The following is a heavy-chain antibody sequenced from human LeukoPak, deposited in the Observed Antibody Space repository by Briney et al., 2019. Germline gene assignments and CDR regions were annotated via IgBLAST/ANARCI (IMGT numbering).Heavy chain of an antibody. CDR3: ARDASGGSFFDY. Sequence: ASVKVSCKASGGTFSSYAISWVRQAPGQGLEWMGGIIPIFGTANYAQKFQGRVTITADKSTSTAYMELSSLRSEDTAVYYCARDASGGSFFDYWGQGTLVTVSS. J-gene: IGHJ4*02. CDR1: GGTFSSYA. V-gene: IGHV1-69*06. D-gene: IGHD2-15*01. CDR2: IIPIFGTA.